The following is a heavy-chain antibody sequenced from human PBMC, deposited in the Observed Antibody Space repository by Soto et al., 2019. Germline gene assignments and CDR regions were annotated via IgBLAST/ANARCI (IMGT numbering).Heavy chain of an antibody. CDR3: ARNYGSANYYNRGWFDP. Sequence: PSETLSLTCSVSGGSISTSSYYWGWIRQPPGKGLEWIGNVFYSGSTYYNPSLKSRLARSVDTSKNQFSLKLNSVTAADTAVYYCARNYGSANYYNRGWFDPWGQGTLVTVS. J-gene: IGHJ5*02. CDR2: VFYSGST. V-gene: IGHV4-39*01. CDR1: GGSISTSSYY. D-gene: IGHD3-10*01.